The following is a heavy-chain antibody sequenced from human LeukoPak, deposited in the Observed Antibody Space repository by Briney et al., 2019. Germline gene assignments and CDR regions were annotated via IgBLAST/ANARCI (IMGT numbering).Heavy chain of an antibody. Sequence: PGGSLRLSCAASGFTFSNYGMHWVRQAPGKGLEWVAFIRYDGSNKYYADSVKGRFTISRDNSKNTLYLQMNSLRAEDTAVYYCAKDQTGSGPRWFDPWGQGTLVTVSS. CDR2: IRYDGSNK. CDR3: AKDQTGSGPRWFDP. D-gene: IGHD6-19*01. V-gene: IGHV3-30*02. J-gene: IGHJ5*02. CDR1: GFTFSNYG.